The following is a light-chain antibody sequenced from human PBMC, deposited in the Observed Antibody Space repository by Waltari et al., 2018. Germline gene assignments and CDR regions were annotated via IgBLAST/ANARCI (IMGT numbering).Light chain of an antibody. V-gene: IGLV2-14*01. J-gene: IGLJ3*02. CDR2: DVS. CDR1: TRDVGGYHY. CDR3: SSYTSSNTLV. Sequence: QSAMTQPAYVSGSPGQSPTLSCTGTTRDVGGYHYISWYQQYPGKAPKLMIYDVSQRPSGVSNRFSGSKSGNTASLTISGLQAEDEADYYCSSYTSSNTLVFGVGTKLTVL.